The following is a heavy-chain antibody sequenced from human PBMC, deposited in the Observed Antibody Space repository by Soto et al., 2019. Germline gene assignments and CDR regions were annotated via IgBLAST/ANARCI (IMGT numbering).Heavy chain of an antibody. J-gene: IGHJ5*02. Sequence: SVKVSCKASGGTFSSYAISWVRQAPGQGLEWMGGIIPIFGTANYAQKFQGRVTITEDKSTSTAYMELSSLRSEDTAVYYCARAFYYYDSSGYERNWFDPWGQGTLVTVSS. CDR3: ARAFYYYDSSGYERNWFDP. D-gene: IGHD3-22*01. CDR1: GGTFSSYA. CDR2: IIPIFGTA. V-gene: IGHV1-69*06.